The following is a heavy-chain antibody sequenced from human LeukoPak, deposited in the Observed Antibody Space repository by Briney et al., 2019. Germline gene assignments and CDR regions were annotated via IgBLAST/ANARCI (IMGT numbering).Heavy chain of an antibody. Sequence: SGGSLRLSCAASGFTFSSYGMHWVRQAPGKGLEWVAFIRYDGSNKYYADSVKGRFTISRDNSKNTLYLQMNSLRAEDTAVYYCAKDIGRYVLLISYFDYWGQGTLVTVSS. J-gene: IGHJ4*02. CDR3: AKDIGRYVLLISYFDY. V-gene: IGHV3-30*02. D-gene: IGHD3-10*01. CDR2: IRYDGSNK. CDR1: GFTFSSYG.